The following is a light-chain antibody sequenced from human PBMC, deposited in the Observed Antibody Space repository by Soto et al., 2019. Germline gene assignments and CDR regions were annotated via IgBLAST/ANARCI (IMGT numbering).Light chain of an antibody. CDR3: GAWDSSLNVVV. CDR2: DNN. V-gene: IGLV1-51*01. CDR1: SSNIGNFF. J-gene: IGLJ2*01. Sequence: QSVLTQPASVSAAPGQRVTISCSGSSSNIGNFFVSWYQHFPGAAPTLIIYDNNELSPGIRARFSGSKSGTTATLAITGLQAGDEADYYCGAWDSSLNVVVFGGGTKVTVL.